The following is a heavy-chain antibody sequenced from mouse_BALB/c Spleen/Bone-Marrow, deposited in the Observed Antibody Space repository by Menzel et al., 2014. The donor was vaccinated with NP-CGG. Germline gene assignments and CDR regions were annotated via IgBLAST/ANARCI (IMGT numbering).Heavy chain of an antibody. D-gene: IGHD3-3*01. V-gene: IGHV5-17*02. CDR1: GFTFSSFG. CDR2: ISSGSSTI. CDR3: ARAGMDY. J-gene: IGHJ4*01. Sequence: EVQVVESGGGLVQPGGSRKLSCAASGFTFSSFGMHWVRQAPEKGLEWVAYISSGSSTIYYADTVKGRFTISRDNPKNTLFLQMTSLRSEDTAMYYCARAGMDYWGQGPSVTVSS.